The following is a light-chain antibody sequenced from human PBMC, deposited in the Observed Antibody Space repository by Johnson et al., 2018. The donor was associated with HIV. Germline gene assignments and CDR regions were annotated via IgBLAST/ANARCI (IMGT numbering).Light chain of an antibody. Sequence: QSVLTQPPSVSAAPGQKVTISCSGSSSNIGNNYVSWYQQLPGTAPKLLIYENNKRPSGIPDRFSGSKSGTSATLGITGLQTGDEADYYCGTCDSSLSVYVFGTGTKVTVV. CDR3: GTCDSSLSVYV. CDR2: ENN. J-gene: IGLJ1*01. V-gene: IGLV1-51*02. CDR1: SSNIGNNY.